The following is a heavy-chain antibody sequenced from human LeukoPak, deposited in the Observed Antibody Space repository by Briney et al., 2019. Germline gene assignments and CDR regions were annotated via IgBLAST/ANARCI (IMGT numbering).Heavy chain of an antibody. Sequence: ASVKVSCKAPGYTFTSYGISWVRQAPGQGLEWMGWISAYNGNTNYAQKLQGRVTMTTDTSTSTAYMELRSLRSDDTAVYYCARGGSGSSSRSEFDYWGQGTLVTVSS. CDR1: GYTFTSYG. CDR2: ISAYNGNT. V-gene: IGHV1-18*01. CDR3: ARGGSGSSSRSEFDY. J-gene: IGHJ4*02. D-gene: IGHD6-6*01.